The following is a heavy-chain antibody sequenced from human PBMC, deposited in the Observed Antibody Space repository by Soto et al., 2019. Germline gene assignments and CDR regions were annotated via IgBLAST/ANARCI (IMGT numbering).Heavy chain of an antibody. CDR1: GFTFSNNA. J-gene: IGHJ4*02. Sequence: GGSLILSCAASGFTFSNNAMHWVRQAPGKGLEWVAAISYDGINKNYAGSVKGRFTISRDNSKNTLYLQMDSLRAEDTAVYRRARDRWETYYERSLFDYWGQGTLVTVSS. CDR3: ARDRWETYYERSLFDY. V-gene: IGHV3-30-3*01. CDR2: ISYDGINK. D-gene: IGHD1-26*01.